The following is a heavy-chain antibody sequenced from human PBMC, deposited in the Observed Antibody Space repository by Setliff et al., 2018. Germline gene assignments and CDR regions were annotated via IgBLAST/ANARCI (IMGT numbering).Heavy chain of an antibody. D-gene: IGHD6-19*01. CDR2: INRRGST. CDR1: GGSVNSGYDN. Sequence: PSETLSLTCTVSGGSVNSGYDNWNWLRQPAGKGLEWIGHINRRGSTNFTPTHKSRVTISRDTSKNQLSLNLTSVTAASTAVYYCVRATSGWYSAYYYDMDVWGKGTTVTVSS. V-gene: IGHV4-61*09. CDR3: VRATSGWYSAYYYDMDV. J-gene: IGHJ6*03.